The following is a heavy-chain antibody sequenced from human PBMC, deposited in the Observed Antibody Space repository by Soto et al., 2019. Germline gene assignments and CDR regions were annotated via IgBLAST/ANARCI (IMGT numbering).Heavy chain of an antibody. CDR3: ARGPFYVDV. CDR1: GFTFSGHW. Sequence: EVQLVESGGGLVQPGGSLRLSCAASGFTFSGHWMHWVRQAPGKGLVWVSRIDSYGTSAYYADSVKGRFTISRDNAKNTLYLQMNSLRAEDTAVYYCARGPFYVDVWGQGTTVTVSS. D-gene: IGHD3-16*01. J-gene: IGHJ6*02. V-gene: IGHV3-74*01. CDR2: IDSYGTSA.